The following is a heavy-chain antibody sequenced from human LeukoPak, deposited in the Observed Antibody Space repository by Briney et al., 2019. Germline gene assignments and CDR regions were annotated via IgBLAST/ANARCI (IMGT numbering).Heavy chain of an antibody. CDR1: GFTVSSNY. CDR2: IYSGGST. D-gene: IGHD1-14*01. V-gene: IGHV3-66*01. Sequence: GGSLRLSCAASGFTVSSNYMSWVRQAPGKGLEWVSVIYSGGSTYYADSVKGRFTISRDNSKNSLYLQMNSLRAEYTAVYYCARGLGPGPYFDYWGQGTLVTVSS. J-gene: IGHJ4*02. CDR3: ARGLGPGPYFDY.